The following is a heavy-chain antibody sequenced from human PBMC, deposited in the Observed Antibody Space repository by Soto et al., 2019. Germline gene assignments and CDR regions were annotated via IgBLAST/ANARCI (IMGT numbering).Heavy chain of an antibody. V-gene: IGHV1-69*18. D-gene: IGHD3-22*01. CDR2: VIPIFNTT. Sequence: QLQLVQSGAEVKKPGSSVRVSCKASGGIFSSYAISWVRQAPGQGLEWMGRVIPIFNTTNYALKFQGRFTITADESTSTAYMELSSLRSEDTAVYYCTRGRFHYDSSSLGSFDYWGQGTLVTVSS. CDR3: TRGRFHYDSSSLGSFDY. CDR1: GGIFSSYA. J-gene: IGHJ4*02.